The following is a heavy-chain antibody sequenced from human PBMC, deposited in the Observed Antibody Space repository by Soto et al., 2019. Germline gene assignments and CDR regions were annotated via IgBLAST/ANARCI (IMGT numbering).Heavy chain of an antibody. CDR2: ITPYSGET. D-gene: IGHD6-19*01. V-gene: IGHV1-18*04. CDR3: KRGPVAGSDF. CDR1: GGTSSSYG. J-gene: IGHJ4*02. Sequence: PVAVCCEAPGGTSSSYGIVWLRQALGQGLEWMGWITPYSGETRYAEKFQDRVTLTTDTSTRTGYMDLLNIKTDDTAVYWVKRGPVAGSDFWGQGTLVTVSS.